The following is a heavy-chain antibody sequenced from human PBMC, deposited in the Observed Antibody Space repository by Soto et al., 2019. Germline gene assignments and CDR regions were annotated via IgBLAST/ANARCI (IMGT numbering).Heavy chain of an antibody. D-gene: IGHD6-13*01. V-gene: IGHV1-69*01. Sequence: QVQLVQSGAEVKKPGSSVKVSCKASGGTFSSYAISWVRQAPGQGLEWMGGIIPIFGTANYAQKFQGRVTSTANETTSTAYMELSSLRSDDTAVYYCARHPSPGSSWSQEDRYYFDFWGQGTLVTVSS. CDR2: IIPIFGTA. CDR1: GGTFSSYA. J-gene: IGHJ4*02. CDR3: ARHPSPGSSWSQEDRYYFDF.